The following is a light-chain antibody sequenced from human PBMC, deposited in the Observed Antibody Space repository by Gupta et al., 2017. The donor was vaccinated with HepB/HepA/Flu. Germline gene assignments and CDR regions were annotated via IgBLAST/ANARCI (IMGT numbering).Light chain of an antibody. J-gene: IGLJ2*01. V-gene: IGLV1-44*01. CDR3: SLWDDSLQVV. CDR1: SSNIGTNT. CDR2: LNN. Sequence: QSVLSQPPSASGTPGQRVTVSCSGTSSNIGTNTVNWYQQFPVSPPKLLIYLNNQRPSGVSDRFSGSKSGTSASLAISSLQSEDEADYCCSLWDDSLQVVFGGGTKLTVL.